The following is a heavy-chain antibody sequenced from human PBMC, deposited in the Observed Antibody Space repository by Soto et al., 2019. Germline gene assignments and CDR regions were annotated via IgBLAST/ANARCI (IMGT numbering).Heavy chain of an antibody. Sequence: SETLSLTCNLSGGSFHNFYWLWIRQPPGKGLEWVGHVHYSGSTNYSPSLNSRATISLDTSKSQLSLKLRSVTAADTAVYYCARQGQWLDFDYWGQGTLVIVSS. V-gene: IGHV4-59*01. CDR2: VHYSGST. J-gene: IGHJ4*02. CDR1: GGSFHNFY. CDR3: ARQGQWLDFDY. D-gene: IGHD6-19*01.